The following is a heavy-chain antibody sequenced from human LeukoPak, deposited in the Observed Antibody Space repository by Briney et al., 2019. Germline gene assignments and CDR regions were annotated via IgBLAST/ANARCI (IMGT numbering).Heavy chain of an antibody. J-gene: IGHJ5*02. CDR1: GYTFTDYY. Sequence: ASVKVSCKASGYTFTDYYMQWVRQAPGQGLEWMRWINPNSGGTSYAQKFQGRVTMTRDTSTSTVYMELSSLRSEDTAVYYCARANWFDPWGQGTPVTVSS. CDR2: INPNSGGT. V-gene: IGHV1-2*02. CDR3: ARANWFDP.